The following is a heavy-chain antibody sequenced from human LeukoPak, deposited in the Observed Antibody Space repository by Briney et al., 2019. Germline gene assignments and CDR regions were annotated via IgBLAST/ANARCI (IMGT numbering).Heavy chain of an antibody. CDR1: GYTFTGYH. J-gene: IGHJ4*02. CDR2: INPNSGGT. V-gene: IGHV1-2*02. D-gene: IGHD3-22*01. CDR3: ARDVDYYDSSGYYYDFDY. Sequence: GASVKVSCKASGYTFTGYHMHWVRQAPGQGLEWMGWINPNSGGTNYAQKFQGRATMTRDKSISTAYMELSRLRSDDTAVYYCARDVDYYDSSGYYYDFDYWGQGTLVTVSS.